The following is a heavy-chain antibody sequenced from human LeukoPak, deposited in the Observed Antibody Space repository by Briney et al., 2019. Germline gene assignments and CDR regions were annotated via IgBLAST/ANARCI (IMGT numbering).Heavy chain of an antibody. D-gene: IGHD3-10*01. Sequence: GGSLRLSCAASGFTFSSYAMSWVRQAPGKGLEWVSAISGSGGSTYYADSVKGRFTISRDNSKNTLYLQMNSLRAEDTAVYYCAKGIYGSGSYYYYGMDFWGQGTTVTVSS. CDR1: GFTFSSYA. CDR2: ISGSGGST. J-gene: IGHJ6*02. CDR3: AKGIYGSGSYYYYGMDF. V-gene: IGHV3-23*01.